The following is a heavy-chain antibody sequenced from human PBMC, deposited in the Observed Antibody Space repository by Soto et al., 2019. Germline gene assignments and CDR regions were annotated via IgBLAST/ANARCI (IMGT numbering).Heavy chain of an antibody. CDR3: AKEMATTPRYYYGMDV. CDR1: GFTFSSYA. CDR2: ISGSGGST. D-gene: IGHD5-12*01. J-gene: IGHJ6*02. V-gene: IGHV3-23*01. Sequence: GGSLRLSCAASGFTFSSYAMSWVRQAPGKGLEWVSAISGSGGSTYYADSVKGRFTISRDNSKNTLYLRMNSLRAEDTAVYYCAKEMATTPRYYYGMDVWGQGTTVTVSS.